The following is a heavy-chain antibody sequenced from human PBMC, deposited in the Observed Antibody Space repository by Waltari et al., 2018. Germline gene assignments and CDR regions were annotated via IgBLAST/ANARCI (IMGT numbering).Heavy chain of an antibody. Sequence: QVQLQQWGAGLLKPSETLSLTCAVYGGSFSGYYWSWTRQPPGKGLEWIGEINHSGSTNYNPSLKSRVTISVDTSKNQFSLKLSSVTAADTAVYYCARRRVVVNAFDIWGQGTMVTVSS. D-gene: IGHD2-15*01. CDR2: INHSGST. V-gene: IGHV4-34*01. CDR1: GGSFSGYY. CDR3: ARRRVVVNAFDI. J-gene: IGHJ3*02.